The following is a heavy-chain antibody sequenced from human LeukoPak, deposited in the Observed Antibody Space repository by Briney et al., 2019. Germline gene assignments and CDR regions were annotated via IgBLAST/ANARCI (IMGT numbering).Heavy chain of an antibody. J-gene: IGHJ5*02. Sequence: GGSLRLSCAASGFSFSSSGMHWVRQAPGKGLEWVSALSGSGVSTYYADSVKGRFTISRDNSKNTLYLQMSSLRAEDTAVYYCAKDLRPGIPLFGWFDPWGQGTLVTVSS. CDR2: LSGSGVST. CDR1: GFSFSSSG. D-gene: IGHD3-3*01. V-gene: IGHV3-23*01. CDR3: AKDLRPGIPLFGWFDP.